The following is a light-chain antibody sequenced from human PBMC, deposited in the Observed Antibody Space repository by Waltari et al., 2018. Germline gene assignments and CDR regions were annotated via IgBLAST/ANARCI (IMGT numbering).Light chain of an antibody. J-gene: IGLJ2*01. CDR1: SAYGHYE. V-gene: IGLV9-49*01. CDR3: AADHGSAGDFIVV. Sequence: QPVLTQSPSASASLGDSVTLTCTLSSAYGHYEVDGYQQKPGKEPRFLRRVGTGRRVGSKGYGISDRFSVSGSGLNRFLTINHIQEGDESDFHCAADHGSAGDFIVVFGGGTKLTVL. CDR2: VGTGRRVG.